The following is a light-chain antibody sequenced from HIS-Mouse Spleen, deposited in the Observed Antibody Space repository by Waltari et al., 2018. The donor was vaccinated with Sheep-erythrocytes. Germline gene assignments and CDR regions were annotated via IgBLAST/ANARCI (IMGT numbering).Light chain of an antibody. CDR2: AAS. CDR1: QGISSY. CDR3: QQLNSYPST. Sequence: DIQFTQSPSFLSASVGDRVTITCRASQGISSYLAWDQQKPGKAPKLLIYAASTLQSGVPSRFSGSGSGTEFTLTISSLQPEDFATYYCQQLNSYPSTFGPGTKVDI. V-gene: IGKV1-9*01. J-gene: IGKJ3*01.